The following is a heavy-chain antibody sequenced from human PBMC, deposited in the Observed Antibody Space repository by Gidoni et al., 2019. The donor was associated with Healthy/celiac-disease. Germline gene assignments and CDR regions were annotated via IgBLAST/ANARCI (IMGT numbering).Heavy chain of an antibody. Sequence: QVQLVESGGGVVQPGRSLRLSCAASGFTFSSYGMHWVRQAPGKGLEWVAVIWYDGSNKYYADSVKGRFTISRDNSKNTLYLQMNSLRAEDTAVYYCARDRAVYDSSYFDYWGQGTLVTVSS. CDR3: ARDRAVYDSSYFDY. CDR2: IWYDGSNK. V-gene: IGHV3-33*01. D-gene: IGHD4-4*01. J-gene: IGHJ4*02. CDR1: GFTFSSYG.